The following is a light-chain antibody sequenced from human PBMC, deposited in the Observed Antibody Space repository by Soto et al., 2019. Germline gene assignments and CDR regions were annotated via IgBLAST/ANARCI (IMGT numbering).Light chain of an antibody. CDR3: QQYGSSPVT. CDR1: QSVSSSY. J-gene: IGKJ5*01. CDR2: GAS. V-gene: IGKV3-20*01. Sequence: VLTQSPATLSLSPGERATLPCRASQSVSSSYVAWYQQKPGQAPRLLIYGASSRATGIPDRFSGRGSGTDFTLTIRRLEPEDFAVYDCQQYGSSPVTFGQGTRLEIK.